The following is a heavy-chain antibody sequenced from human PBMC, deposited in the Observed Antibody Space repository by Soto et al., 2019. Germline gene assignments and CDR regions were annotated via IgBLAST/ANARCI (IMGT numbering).Heavy chain of an antibody. CDR3: ARDRVVPAAQLYYYYGMDV. CDR2: IYYSGST. Sequence: QVQLQESGPGLVKPSQTLSLTCTVSGGSISSGGYYWSLILQHPGKGLEWVGYIYYSGSTYYNPSLKSRVTITVDTSKNQFSLKLSSVAAADTAVYYCARDRVVPAAQLYYYYGMDVWRQGTTVTVSS. D-gene: IGHD2-2*01. V-gene: IGHV4-31*03. CDR1: GGSISSGGYY. J-gene: IGHJ6*02.